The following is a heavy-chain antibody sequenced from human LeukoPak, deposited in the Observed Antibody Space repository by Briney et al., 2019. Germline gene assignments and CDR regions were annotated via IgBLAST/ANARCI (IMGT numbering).Heavy chain of an antibody. CDR2: IYPSGNT. CDR1: GGSITSVGYY. J-gene: IGHJ4*02. D-gene: IGHD3-16*02. CDR3: ARVVYDYVWGSYRPPQYYFDY. Sequence: SETLSLTCTVSGGSITSVGYYWTWLRQPAGTGLEWLGRIYPSGNTMYNPSLTSRVTISVDTSKNQFSLKLSSVTAPDTAVYYCARVVYDYVWGSYRPPQYYFDYWGQGTLVTVSS. V-gene: IGHV4-61*02.